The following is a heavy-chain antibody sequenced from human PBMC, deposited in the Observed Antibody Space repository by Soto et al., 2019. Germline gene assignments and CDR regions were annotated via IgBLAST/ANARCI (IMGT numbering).Heavy chain of an antibody. CDR1: GGTFSSYA. V-gene: IGHV1-69*01. CDR3: ASALSHYRQGSYGMDV. CDR2: IIPIFGTA. J-gene: IGHJ6*02. D-gene: IGHD4-4*01. Sequence: QVQLVQSEAEVKKPGSSVKVSCKASGGTFSSYAISWVRQAPGQGLEWMGGIIPIFGTANYAQKFQGRVTITADESTSTAYMELSSLRSEDTAVYYCASALSHYRQGSYGMDVWGQGTTVTVSS.